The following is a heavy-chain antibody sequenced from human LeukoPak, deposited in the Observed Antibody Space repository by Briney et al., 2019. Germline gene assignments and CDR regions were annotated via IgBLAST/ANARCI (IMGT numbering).Heavy chain of an antibody. CDR2: ISSSGGTT. V-gene: IGHV3-48*02. CDR1: GLTFSDYN. CDR3: ARGRGSGRWLDY. D-gene: IGHD3-10*01. Sequence: PGGSLRLSCAASGLTFSDYNMNWVRQAPGKGLEWLSYISSSGGTTYYADSVKGRFTISRDNAKNSLYLQMNSLRDEDTAVYYCARGRGSGRWLDYWGQGTMVTVSS. J-gene: IGHJ3*01.